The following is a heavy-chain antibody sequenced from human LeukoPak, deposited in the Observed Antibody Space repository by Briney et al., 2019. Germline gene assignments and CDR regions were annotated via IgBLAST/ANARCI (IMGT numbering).Heavy chain of an antibody. CDR3: ARASFSGWYYVY. CDR1: GGSISSSSYY. J-gene: IGHJ4*02. Sequence: PSETLSLTCTVSGGSISSSSYYWGWIRQPPGKGLEWIGSIYYSGSTNYNPSLKSRVTMSVDTSKNQFSLKLSSVTAADTAVYYCARASFSGWYYVYWGQGTLVTVSS. CDR2: IYYSGST. D-gene: IGHD6-19*01. V-gene: IGHV4-39*07.